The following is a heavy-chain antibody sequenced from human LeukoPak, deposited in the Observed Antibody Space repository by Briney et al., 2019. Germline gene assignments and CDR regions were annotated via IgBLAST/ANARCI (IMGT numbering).Heavy chain of an antibody. CDR2: IYSGGST. D-gene: IGHD2-2*01. Sequence: PGGSLRLSCAASGFTVSSNYMSWVRQAPGKGLEWVSVIYSGGSTYYADSVKGRFTISRDNAKNSLYLQMNSLRAEDTAVYYCARESCSSTSCYLIDYWGQGTLVTVSS. V-gene: IGHV3-66*01. J-gene: IGHJ4*02. CDR3: ARESCSSTSCYLIDY. CDR1: GFTVSSNY.